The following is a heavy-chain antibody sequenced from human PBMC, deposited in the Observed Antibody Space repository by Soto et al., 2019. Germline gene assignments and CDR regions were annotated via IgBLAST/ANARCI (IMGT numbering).Heavy chain of an antibody. CDR2: IYPGDSDT. Sequence: GESPNIPCTASGYIFTRYWIGWVRQLPGQGLEWMGVIYPGDSDTRYSPSFQGQVTISADKSISTASLQWSSLKASDTAVYYCARQSPTPGYYYFSYGMDVWGQGTTVTVSS. D-gene: IGHD4-17*01. CDR1: GYIFTRYW. V-gene: IGHV5-51*01. CDR3: ARQSPTPGYYYFSYGMDV. J-gene: IGHJ6*02.